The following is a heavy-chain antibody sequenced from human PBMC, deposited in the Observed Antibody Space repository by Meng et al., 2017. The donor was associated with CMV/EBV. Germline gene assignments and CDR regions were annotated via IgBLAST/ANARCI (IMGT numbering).Heavy chain of an antibody. D-gene: IGHD2-15*01. V-gene: IGHV4-4*07. CDR2: IYTSGST. CDR1: GGSISSYD. J-gene: IGHJ5*02. CDR3: ARSMVVAGDWFDP. Sequence: VVLLESGPRLVEPSETLLLPCSASGGSISSYDWSWIRQPAGKGLEWIGRIYTSGSTNYNPSLKSRVTMSVDTSKNQFSLKLSSVTAADTAVYYCARSMVVAGDWFDPWGQGTLVTVSS.